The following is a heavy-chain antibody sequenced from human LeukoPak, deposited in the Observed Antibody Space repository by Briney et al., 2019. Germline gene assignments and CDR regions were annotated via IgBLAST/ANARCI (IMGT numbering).Heavy chain of an antibody. V-gene: IGHV4-39*07. CDR2: IYYSGST. CDR3: ARDLNYYVFDY. CDR1: GGSISSSSYY. D-gene: IGHD1-26*01. Sequence: TSETLFLTCTVSGGSISSSSYYWGWIRQPPGKGLEWMGSIYYSGSTYYNPSLKSRVTISVDTSKNQFSLKLSSVTAADTAVYYCARDLNYYVFDYWGQGTLVTVSS. J-gene: IGHJ4*02.